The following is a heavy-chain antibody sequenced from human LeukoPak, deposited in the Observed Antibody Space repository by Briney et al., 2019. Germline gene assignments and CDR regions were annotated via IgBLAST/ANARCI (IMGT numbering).Heavy chain of an antibody. Sequence: GGSLRLSCAASGFTFSSYSMNWVRQAPGKGLEWVSSISTSSSYIHYADSVKGRFTISRDNAKNSLYLQMNSLRAEDTAVYYCARESGRSSSWYYFDYWGQGTLVTVSS. J-gene: IGHJ4*02. CDR1: GFTFSSYS. V-gene: IGHV3-21*01. D-gene: IGHD6-13*01. CDR3: ARESGRSSSWYYFDY. CDR2: ISTSSSYI.